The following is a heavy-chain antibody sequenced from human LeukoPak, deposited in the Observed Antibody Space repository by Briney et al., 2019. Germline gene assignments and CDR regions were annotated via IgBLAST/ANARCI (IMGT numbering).Heavy chain of an antibody. Sequence: PGGSLRLSCAASGFTFSNYWMHWVRQAPGKGLVWVSRINTDGSSTNNADSVKGRFTISRDNAKNSLYLQMNSLRAEDTAVYYCARAMVRGVISGGGVNYFDYWGQGTLVTVSS. D-gene: IGHD3-10*01. CDR2: INTDGSST. CDR1: GFTFSNYW. CDR3: ARAMVRGVISGGGVNYFDY. V-gene: IGHV3-74*01. J-gene: IGHJ4*02.